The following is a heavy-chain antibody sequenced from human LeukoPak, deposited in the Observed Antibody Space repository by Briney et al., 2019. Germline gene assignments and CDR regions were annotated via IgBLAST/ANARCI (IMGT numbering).Heavy chain of an antibody. Sequence: GGSLRLSCAASGFTFSSYAMSWVRQAPGKGLVWVSRINSDGSSTSYADSVKGRFTISRDNAKNTLYLQMNSPRAEDTAVYYCARVRYYDFWSGYYRSEENAFDIWGQGTMVTVSS. CDR3: ARVRYYDFWSGYYRSEENAFDI. J-gene: IGHJ3*02. CDR2: INSDGSST. V-gene: IGHV3-74*01. CDR1: GFTFSSYA. D-gene: IGHD3-3*01.